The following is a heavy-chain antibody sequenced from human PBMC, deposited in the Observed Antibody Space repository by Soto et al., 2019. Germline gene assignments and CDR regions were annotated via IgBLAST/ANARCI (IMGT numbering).Heavy chain of an antibody. Sequence: SETLSLTCTVSGGSISSYYWSWIRQPPGKGLEWNGYIYYSGSTNYNPSLKSRVTISVDTSKNQFSLELSAVNAADAAMYYCARHMGDIVVVVGRPCDNWGQGTLVTVSS. CDR2: IYYSGST. CDR3: ARHMGDIVVVVGRPCDN. V-gene: IGHV4-59*08. CDR1: GGSISSYY. J-gene: IGHJ4*02. D-gene: IGHD2-15*01.